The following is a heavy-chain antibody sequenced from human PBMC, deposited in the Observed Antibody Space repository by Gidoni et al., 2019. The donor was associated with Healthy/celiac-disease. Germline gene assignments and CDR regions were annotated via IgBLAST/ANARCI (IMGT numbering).Heavy chain of an antibody. D-gene: IGHD2-15*01. V-gene: IGHV3-15*01. CDR1: GFTFSNAW. CDR2: IKSKTDGGTT. J-gene: IGHJ4*02. Sequence: EVQLVESGGGLVKPGGSLRLSCAASGFTFSNAWMSWVRQAPGKGLEWVGRIKSKTDGGTTDYAAPVKGRFTISRDDSKNTLYLQMNSLKTEDTAVYYCTATAPRVVVVAATYYWGQGTLVTVSS. CDR3: TATAPRVVVVAATYY.